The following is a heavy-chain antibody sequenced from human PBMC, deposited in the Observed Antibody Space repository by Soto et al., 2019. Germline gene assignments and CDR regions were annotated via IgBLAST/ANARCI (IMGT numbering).Heavy chain of an antibody. V-gene: IGHV4-39*01. CDR2: IYYSGST. J-gene: IGHJ4*02. CDR1: GGSISSSSYY. Sequence: SETLSLTCTVSGGSISSSSYYWGWIRQPPGKGLEWIGSIYYSGSTYYNPSLKTRVPISVDTSKNQFSLKLSSVTAADTAVYHCASTGSGYERELPSRFDYWGQGTLVTVSS. CDR3: ASTGSGYERELPSRFDY. D-gene: IGHD3-22*01.